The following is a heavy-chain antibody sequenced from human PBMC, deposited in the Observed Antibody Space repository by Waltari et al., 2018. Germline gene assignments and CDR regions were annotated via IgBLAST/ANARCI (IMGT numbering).Heavy chain of an antibody. CDR1: GFIFADGW. D-gene: IGHD3-22*01. CDR3: TTDPDSSSSGGFDF. CDR2: SKSRGDGETA. V-gene: IGHV3-15*01. J-gene: IGHJ4*02. Sequence: EVQLVESGGGLAKPGGSLKVSCTASGFIFADGWMSWVRQAPGGGLEWVGRSKSRGDGETAEYAAPVKGRFTISRDDSKNTLYLHMDSLKTEDTAVYFCTTDPDSSSSGGFDFWGQGALVTVSS.